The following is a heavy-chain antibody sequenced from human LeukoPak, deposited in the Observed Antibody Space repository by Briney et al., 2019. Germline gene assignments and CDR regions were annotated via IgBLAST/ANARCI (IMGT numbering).Heavy chain of an antibody. J-gene: IGHJ3*02. Sequence: PSETLSLTCTVSGGSISSYYWSWIRQPAGKGLEWIGRIYTSGSTNYNPSLKSRVTMSVDTSKNQFSLKLSSVTAADTAVYYCARKHSSGWFPDAFDIWGQGTMVTVSS. V-gene: IGHV4-4*07. CDR2: IYTSGST. CDR1: GGSISSYY. D-gene: IGHD6-19*01. CDR3: ARKHSSGWFPDAFDI.